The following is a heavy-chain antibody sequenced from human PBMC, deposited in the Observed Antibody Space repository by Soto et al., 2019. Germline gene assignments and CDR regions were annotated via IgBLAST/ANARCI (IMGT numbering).Heavy chain of an antibody. Sequence: PGESLKISCKASGYTFNSYWIGWLRQMPGQGLEWMAIIYPGDSGTRYSPSFQGQVTSSVDRSTNIAYLQWTSLKASDTGIYFCARLPRDDHNTGFRAVFDYWGQGTLVTVSS. J-gene: IGHJ4*02. V-gene: IGHV5-51*01. CDR1: GYTFNSYW. CDR3: ARLPRDDHNTGFRAVFDY. CDR2: IYPGDSGT. D-gene: IGHD3-10*01.